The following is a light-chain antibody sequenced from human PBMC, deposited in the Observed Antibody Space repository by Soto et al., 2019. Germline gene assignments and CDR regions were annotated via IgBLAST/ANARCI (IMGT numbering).Light chain of an antibody. CDR3: AVWDDSLYGRL. Sequence: QSVLTQPSSASGTPGQRVTISCSGSSSNIGSNSVSWFQQLPGTAPTLLISNNDQRPSGVTDRCSGSKSVASAALAISGRQSEDEADYYCAVWDDSLYGRLFGGGTKVTVL. V-gene: IGLV1-44*01. J-gene: IGLJ3*02. CDR1: SSNIGSNS. CDR2: NND.